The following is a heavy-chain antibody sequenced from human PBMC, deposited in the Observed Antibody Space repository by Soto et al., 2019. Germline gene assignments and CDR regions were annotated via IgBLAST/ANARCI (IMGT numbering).Heavy chain of an antibody. CDR2: FDPEDGET. CDR3: ARVGIFVVVPAHGF. J-gene: IGHJ4*02. D-gene: IGHD2-21*02. Sequence: HAKEKGLEWMGGFDPEDGETIYAQKLQGRVTMTTDTSTSTAYMELRSLRSDDTAVFYCARVGIFVVVPAHGFRGQRTLVSVPS. V-gene: IGHV1-24*01.